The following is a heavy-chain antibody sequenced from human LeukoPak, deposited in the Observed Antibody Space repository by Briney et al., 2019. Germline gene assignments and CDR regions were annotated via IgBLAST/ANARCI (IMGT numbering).Heavy chain of an antibody. Sequence: GGSLRLSCAASGFTFSSYAMSWVRQAPGKGLEWVSAISGSGGSTYYADSVKGRFTISRDNSKNTLYLQMNSLRAEDTAVYYCAKDTGIVVVVAAINWFDPWGQGTLVTVSS. CDR2: ISGSGGST. CDR1: GFTFSSYA. V-gene: IGHV3-23*01. D-gene: IGHD2-15*01. CDR3: AKDTGIVVVVAAINWFDP. J-gene: IGHJ5*02.